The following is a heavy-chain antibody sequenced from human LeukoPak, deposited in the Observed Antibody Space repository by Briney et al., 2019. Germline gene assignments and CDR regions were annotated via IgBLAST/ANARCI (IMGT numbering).Heavy chain of an antibody. V-gene: IGHV4-31*03. CDR1: GGSISSGGYY. D-gene: IGHD3-22*01. J-gene: IGHJ3*02. Sequence: SETLSLTCTVSGGSISSGGYYWSWIRQHPGKGLEWIGYIYYSGSTYYNPSLKSRVTISVDTSKNQFSLKLSSVTAADTAVYYCAREPPGYYDSSGYYLGVGAFDIWGQGTMVTVSS. CDR3: AREPPGYYDSSGYYLGVGAFDI. CDR2: IYYSGST.